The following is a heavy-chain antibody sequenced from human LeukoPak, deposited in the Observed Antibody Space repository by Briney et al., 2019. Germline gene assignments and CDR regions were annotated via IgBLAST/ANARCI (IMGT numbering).Heavy chain of an antibody. D-gene: IGHD2-21*02. CDR1: GFTLSSYW. CDR3: AAMVTPSGYYYYGMDV. V-gene: IGHV3-74*01. Sequence: GGSLRHSCAASGFTLSSYWMHWVRQAPGKGLVWVSRINSDGSSTSYADCVKGRFIISRDNAKNTLYLQMNSLRAEDTSVYYCAAMVTPSGYYYYGMDVWGQGTTVTVSS. CDR2: INSDGSST. J-gene: IGHJ6*02.